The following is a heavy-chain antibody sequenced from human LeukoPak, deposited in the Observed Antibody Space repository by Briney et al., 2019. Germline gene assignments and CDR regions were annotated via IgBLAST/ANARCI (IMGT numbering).Heavy chain of an antibody. CDR1: GGTFSSYA. CDR3: ARDRVGYCSPTACYEFDY. J-gene: IGHJ4*02. D-gene: IGHD2-2*01. V-gene: IGHV1-69*04. CDR2: IIPILGIA. Sequence: ASVKVSCKASGGTFSSYAISWVRQAPGQGLEWMGRIIPILGIANYAQKFQGRVTITADKSTSTAYMELSSLRSEDTAVYYCARDRVGYCSPTACYEFDYWGQGTLVTVSS.